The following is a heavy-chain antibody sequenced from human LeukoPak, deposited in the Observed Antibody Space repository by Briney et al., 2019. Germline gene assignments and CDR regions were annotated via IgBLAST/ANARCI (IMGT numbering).Heavy chain of an antibody. D-gene: IGHD3-10*01. J-gene: IGHJ4*02. Sequence: SETLSLTCAVSGDSISDRTWWDWVRQPPGKGLEWIGEIYHSGNTNYNPSLKSRVTISVDKSTNQFSLMLTSVTDADTGVYYCANHGSGSYQGYWGQGTLVTVSS. CDR2: IYHSGNT. CDR3: ANHGSGSYQGY. CDR1: GDSISDRTW. V-gene: IGHV4-4*02.